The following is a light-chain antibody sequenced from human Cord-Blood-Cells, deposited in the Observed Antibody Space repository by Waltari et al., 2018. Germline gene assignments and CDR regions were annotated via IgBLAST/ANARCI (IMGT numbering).Light chain of an antibody. CDR3: QSYDSSLSGSVV. V-gene: IGLV1-40*01. J-gene: IGLJ2*01. CDR1: TSTMGTCSV. CDR2: GNS. Sequence: QSVLTPPPSASGAPGRRVTISCPESTSTMGTCSVVPGYEQLRGTAPKLLIYGNSNRPSGVPDRFSGSKSGTSASLAITGLQAEDEADYYCQSYDSSLSGSVVFGGGTKLTVL.